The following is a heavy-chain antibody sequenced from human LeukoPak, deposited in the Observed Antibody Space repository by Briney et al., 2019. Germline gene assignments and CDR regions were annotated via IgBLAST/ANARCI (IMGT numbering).Heavy chain of an antibody. CDR2: IYYSGST. CDR3: ARAPLYTRSPLLYFDY. Sequence: SETLSLTCTVSGGSINSGGYYWNWIRQHPGKGLQWIGYIYYSGSTYYNPSLKSRINFSIDTSKNHFSLKLSSVTAADTAVYYCARAPLYTRSPLLYFDYWGQGTLVTVSS. D-gene: IGHD3-16*01. CDR1: GGSINSGGYY. J-gene: IGHJ4*02. V-gene: IGHV4-31*03.